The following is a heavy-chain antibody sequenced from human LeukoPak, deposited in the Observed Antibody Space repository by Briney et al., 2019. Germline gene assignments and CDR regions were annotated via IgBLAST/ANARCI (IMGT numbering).Heavy chain of an antibody. Sequence: GGSLRLSCAASGFTFSSYAMSWVRQAPGKGLEWVSAITGRGASTYYADSVKGRFTISRDNSKNTLYLQMNSLRAEDTAVYYCAKVPPSPGWWYFDLWGRGTLVTVSS. CDR1: GFTFSSYA. CDR3: AKVPPSPGWWYFDL. V-gene: IGHV3-23*01. J-gene: IGHJ2*01. CDR2: ITGRGAST.